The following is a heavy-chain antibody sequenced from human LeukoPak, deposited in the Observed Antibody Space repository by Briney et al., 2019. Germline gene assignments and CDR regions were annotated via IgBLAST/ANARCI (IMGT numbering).Heavy chain of an antibody. V-gene: IGHV3-66*01. D-gene: IGHD1-26*01. CDR3: ARDRNEDRGATEFYEDAFDI. CDR2: IYSGGST. CDR1: GFTVSSNY. J-gene: IGHJ3*02. Sequence: HPGGSLRLSCAASGFTVSSNYMSWVRQAPGKGLEWVSVIYSGGSTYYADSVKGRFTISRANSKNTLYLQMNSLRGEDTAVYYCARDRNEDRGATEFYEDAFDIWSQGTMVTVSS.